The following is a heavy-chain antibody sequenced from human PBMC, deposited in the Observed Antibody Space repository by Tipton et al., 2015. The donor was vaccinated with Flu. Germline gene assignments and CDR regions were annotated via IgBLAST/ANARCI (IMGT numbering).Heavy chain of an antibody. CDR1: GGSISSSSHY. J-gene: IGHJ4*02. D-gene: IGHD4-11*01. CDR3: ANEGDSNYMGLDY. Sequence: TLSLTCTVSGGSISSSSHYWGWIRQAPGRGLEWVGSIYYTGYPYYNSSLKSRLAMSIDTSKKQFSLRLSSVTAADTAVYYCANEGDSNYMGLDYWGQGTLVTVSS. CDR2: IYYTGYP. V-gene: IGHV4-39*01.